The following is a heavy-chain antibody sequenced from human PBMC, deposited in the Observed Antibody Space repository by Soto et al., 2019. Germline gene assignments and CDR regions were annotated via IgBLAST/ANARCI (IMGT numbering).Heavy chain of an antibody. CDR3: ARPIQFYFDTSAQSAWFDP. Sequence: SVKVSCKASGGTFSSYAISWVRQAPGQGLEWMGGIIPIFGTANYAQKFQGRLTITADESTSTAYMELSSLRSDDTAVYYCARPIQFYFDTSAQSAWFDPWGQGTLVTVSS. CDR2: IIPIFGTA. CDR1: GGTFSSYA. J-gene: IGHJ5*02. V-gene: IGHV1-69*13. D-gene: IGHD3-22*01.